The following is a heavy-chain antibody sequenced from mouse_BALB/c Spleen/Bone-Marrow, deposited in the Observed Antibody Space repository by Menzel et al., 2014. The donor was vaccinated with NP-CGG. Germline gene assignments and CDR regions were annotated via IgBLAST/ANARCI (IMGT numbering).Heavy chain of an antibody. Sequence: QVHLQQSGAELARPGASVKMSCKASGYTFTSYTMHWVKQRPGQGLEWIGYINPSSGYTNYNQKFKDKATLTADKSSSTAYMQLSSLTSEDSAVYYCAYGNYGYAMDYWGQGTSVTVSS. D-gene: IGHD2-10*02. V-gene: IGHV1-4*01. J-gene: IGHJ4*01. CDR2: INPSSGYT. CDR3: AYGNYGYAMDY. CDR1: GYTFTSYT.